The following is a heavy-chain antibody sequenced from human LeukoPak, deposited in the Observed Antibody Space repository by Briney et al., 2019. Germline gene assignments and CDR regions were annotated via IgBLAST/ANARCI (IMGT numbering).Heavy chain of an antibody. CDR1: GFTFSNYE. J-gene: IGHJ3*02. CDR2: IGIAGNT. Sequence: GGSLRLSCAASGFTFSNYEMHWVRLVLGKGLEWVSAIGIAGNTFYAGSVKGRFTISRENAKNSFHLQMNSLGAGDTAAYYCAREGSLSSSDAFDIWSQGTMVTVSS. CDR3: AREGSLSSSDAFDI. D-gene: IGHD6-6*01. V-gene: IGHV3-13*01.